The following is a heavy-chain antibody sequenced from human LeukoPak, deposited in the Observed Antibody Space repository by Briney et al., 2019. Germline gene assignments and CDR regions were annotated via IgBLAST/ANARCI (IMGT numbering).Heavy chain of an antibody. J-gene: IGHJ5*02. CDR1: GYTFTGYY. V-gene: IGHV1-2*02. CDR2: INPNSGGT. D-gene: IGHD6-13*01. CDR3: ARARRAGIAAAGTSWFDP. Sequence: EASVKVSCKASGYTFTGYYMHWVRQAPGQGLEWMGWINPNSGGTNYAQKFQGRVTMTRDTSISTAYMELSRLRSDDTAVYYCARARRAGIAAAGTSWFDPWGQGTLVTVSS.